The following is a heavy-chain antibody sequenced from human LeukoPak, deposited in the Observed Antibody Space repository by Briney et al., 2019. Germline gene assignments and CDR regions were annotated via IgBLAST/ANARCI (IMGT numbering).Heavy chain of an antibody. V-gene: IGHV3-21*01. D-gene: IGHD1-1*01. Sequence: GGSLRLSCAASGFTFSSYSMNWVRQAPGKGLEWVSSISSSSSYIYYADSVKGRFTISRDNAKNSLYLQKNSLRAEDTAVYYCARESGTTDFDYWGQGTLVTVSS. CDR1: GFTFSSYS. CDR3: ARESGTTDFDY. CDR2: ISSSSSYI. J-gene: IGHJ4*02.